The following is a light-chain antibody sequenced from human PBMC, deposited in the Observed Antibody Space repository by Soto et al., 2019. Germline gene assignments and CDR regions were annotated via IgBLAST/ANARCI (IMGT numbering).Light chain of an antibody. Sequence: DIQMTRSPSSVSASVGDRVTSTCXASQDISTWLAWYQQKPGKAPKSLIYTVSTLQSGVPSRFSGSGSGTEFSLTISSLQPEDFATYYCQQYYSYPITFGQGTKVDIK. CDR1: QDISTW. J-gene: IGKJ1*01. CDR3: QQYYSYPIT. CDR2: TVS. V-gene: IGKV1D-16*01.